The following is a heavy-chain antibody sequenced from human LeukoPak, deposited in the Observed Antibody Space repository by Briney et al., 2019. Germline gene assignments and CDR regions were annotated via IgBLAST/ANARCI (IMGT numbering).Heavy chain of an antibody. D-gene: IGHD3-22*01. Sequence: GGSLRLSCAASGFTFSSYAMHWVRQAPGKGLEWVAVISYDGSNKYYADSVKGRFTISRDNSKNTLYLQMNSLRAEDTAVYYCARDSRVWDSSGYYYLRAFDIWGQGTMVTVSS. CDR1: GFTFSSYA. J-gene: IGHJ3*02. V-gene: IGHV3-30-3*01. CDR3: ARDSRVWDSSGYYYLRAFDI. CDR2: ISYDGSNK.